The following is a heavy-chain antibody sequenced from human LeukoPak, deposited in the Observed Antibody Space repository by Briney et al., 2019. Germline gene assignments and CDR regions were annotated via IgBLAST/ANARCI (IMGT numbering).Heavy chain of an antibody. V-gene: IGHV3-53*01. CDR1: GFTFSSYW. D-gene: IGHD3-16*01. CDR2: IYSGGST. Sequence: GGSLRLSCAASGFTFSSYWMSWVRQAPGKGLEWVSVIYSGGSTYYADSVKGRFTISRDNSKNTLYLQMNSLRAEDTAMYYCAKDREGGLWGQGTLVTVSS. J-gene: IGHJ4*02. CDR3: AKDREGGL.